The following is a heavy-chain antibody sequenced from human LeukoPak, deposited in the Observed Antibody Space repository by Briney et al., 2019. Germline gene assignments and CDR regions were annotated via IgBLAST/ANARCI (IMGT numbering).Heavy chain of an antibody. CDR1: GYTFTVYY. Sequence: ASVTVSCKASGYTFTVYYMHWVRQAPGQGLEWMGRINPNSGGTNYAQKFQGRVTMTRDTSISTAYMELSRLRSDDMAVYYCARDALNIVATMYFDYWGQGTLVTVSS. D-gene: IGHD5-12*01. J-gene: IGHJ4*02. V-gene: IGHV1-2*06. CDR3: ARDALNIVATMYFDY. CDR2: INPNSGGT.